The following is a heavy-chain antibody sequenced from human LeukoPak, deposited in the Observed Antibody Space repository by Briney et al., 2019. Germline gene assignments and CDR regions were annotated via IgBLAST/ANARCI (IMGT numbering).Heavy chain of an antibody. D-gene: IGHD1-14*01. CDR3: ARQDHGPDY. Sequence: PGRSLRLSCSASGFTFSNHWMNWVRQAPGKGLEWVANINKDGSEKNYVDSVKGRFTISRDNAKNSLYLQMNYLRPEDTAVYYCARQDHGPDYWGQGTLVTVSS. J-gene: IGHJ4*02. CDR1: GFTFSNHW. CDR2: INKDGSEK. V-gene: IGHV3-7*01.